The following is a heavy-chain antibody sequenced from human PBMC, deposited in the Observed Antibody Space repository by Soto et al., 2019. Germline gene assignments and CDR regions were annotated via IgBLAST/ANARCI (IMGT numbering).Heavy chain of an antibody. D-gene: IGHD4-17*01. CDR2: IRSKAYGGTT. CDR1: GFTFGDYA. J-gene: IGHJ3*02. CDR3: TRDLPDSTVTRDAFDI. Sequence: GGSLRLSCAASGFTFGDYAMSWFRQAPGKGLEWVGFIRSKAYGGTTEYAASVKGRFTISRDDSKSIAYLQMNSLKTEDTAVYYCTRDLPDSTVTRDAFDIWGQGTMVTVSS. V-gene: IGHV3-49*03.